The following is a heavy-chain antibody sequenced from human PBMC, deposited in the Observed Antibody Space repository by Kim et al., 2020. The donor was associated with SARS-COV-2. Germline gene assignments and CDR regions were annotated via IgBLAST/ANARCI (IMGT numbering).Heavy chain of an antibody. J-gene: IGHJ5*02. V-gene: IGHV4-4*07. CDR2: INTSGST. CDR3: AREVAAANSRWFDP. CDR1: GASISSYY. Sequence: SETLSLTCTVSGASISSYYWTWLRQPAGKGLEWIGRINTSGSTNYDPSLRSRVTMSLDTSKNHFSLKLSSVTAADTAVYYCAREVAAANSRWFDPRGQGT. D-gene: IGHD2-2*01.